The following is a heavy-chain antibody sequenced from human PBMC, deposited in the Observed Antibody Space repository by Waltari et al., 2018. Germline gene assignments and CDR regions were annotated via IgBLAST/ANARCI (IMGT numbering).Heavy chain of an antibody. J-gene: IGHJ4*02. Sequence: EVQLLESGGGLVQPGGSLRLSCAASGFTFSSYAMSWVRPAPGKGLEWVSAISGSGGSTYYADAVKGRFTISRDNSKNTLYLQMNSLRAEDTAVYYCASLGGDYYDSSGLFDYWGQGTLVTVSS. CDR1: GFTFSSYA. V-gene: IGHV3-23*01. D-gene: IGHD3-22*01. CDR3: ASLGGDYYDSSGLFDY. CDR2: ISGSGGST.